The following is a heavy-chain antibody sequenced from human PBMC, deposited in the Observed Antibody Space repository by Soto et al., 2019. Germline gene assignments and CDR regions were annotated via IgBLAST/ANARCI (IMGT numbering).Heavy chain of an antibody. D-gene: IGHD5-18*01. CDR2: IGTAGDT. CDR1: GFTFSSYD. CDR3: ARAVDTAMVSGGNWFGP. Sequence: PGGSLRLSCAASGFTFSSYDMHWVRQATGKGLEWVSAIGTAGDTYYPGSVKGRFTISRENAKNSLYLQMNSLRAEDTAVYYCARAVDTAMVSGGNWFGPWGRGTLVTVSS. J-gene: IGHJ5*02. V-gene: IGHV3-13*01.